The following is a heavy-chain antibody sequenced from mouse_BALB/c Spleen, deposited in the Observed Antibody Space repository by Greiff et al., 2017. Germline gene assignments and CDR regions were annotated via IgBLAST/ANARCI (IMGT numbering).Heavy chain of an antibody. CDR1: GFTFSSFG. CDR3: ARSGYEYYYAMDY. CDR2: ISSGSSTI. D-gene: IGHD2-2*01. V-gene: IGHV5-17*02. Sequence: EVKLMESGGGLVQPGGSRTLSCAASGFTFSSFGMHWVRQAPAKGLEWVAYISSGSSTIYYADTVKGRFTISRDNPKNTLFLQMTSLRSEDTAMYYSARSGYEYYYAMDYWGQGTSVTVSS. J-gene: IGHJ4*01.